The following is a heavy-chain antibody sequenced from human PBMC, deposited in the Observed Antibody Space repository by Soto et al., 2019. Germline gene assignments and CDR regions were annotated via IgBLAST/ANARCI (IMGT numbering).Heavy chain of an antibody. V-gene: IGHV4-39*01. CDR2: IYYSGST. D-gene: IGHD3-10*01. CDR3: ARSDITMVRGVMSY. CDR1: GCSISSSSYY. Sequence: SETLSLTCTVSGCSISSSSYYWGWIRQPPGKGLEWIGSIYYSGSTYYNPSLKSRVTISVDTSKNQFSLKLSSVTAADTAVYYCARSDITMVRGVMSYWGQGTLVTVSS. J-gene: IGHJ4*02.